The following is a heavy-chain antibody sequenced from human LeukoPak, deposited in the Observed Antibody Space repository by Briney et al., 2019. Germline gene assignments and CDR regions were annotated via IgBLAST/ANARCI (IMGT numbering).Heavy chain of an antibody. CDR2: ISYDGSNK. J-gene: IGHJ4*02. D-gene: IGHD1-1*01. CDR3: ARGISRRGTASHYNDPPRCFDY. Sequence: GGSLRLSCAASGFTFSSYGMHWVRQAPGKGLEWVAVISYDGSNKYYADSVKGRFTISRDNSKNTLYLQMNSLRAEDTAVYYCARGISRRGTASHYNDPPRCFDYWGQGTLVTVSS. V-gene: IGHV3-30*03. CDR1: GFTFSSYG.